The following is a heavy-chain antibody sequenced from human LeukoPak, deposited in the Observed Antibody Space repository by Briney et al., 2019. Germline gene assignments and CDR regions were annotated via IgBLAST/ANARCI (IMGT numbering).Heavy chain of an antibody. J-gene: IGHJ4*02. CDR2: INPNSGGT. D-gene: IGHD6-25*01. CDR3: ARDSSGYDSVFDY. Sequence: ASVKVSCKASGYTFTSYGISWVRQAPGQGLEWMGWINPNSGGTNYAQKFQGRVTMTRDTSISTAYMELSRLRSDDTAVYYCARDSSGYDSVFDYWGQGTLVTVSS. V-gene: IGHV1-2*02. CDR1: GYTFTSYG.